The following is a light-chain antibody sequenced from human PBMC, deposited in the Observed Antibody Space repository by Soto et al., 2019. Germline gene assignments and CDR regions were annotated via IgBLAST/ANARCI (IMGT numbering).Light chain of an antibody. Sequence: EIVLTQSPATLSLSPGEGATLSCRASQSVSSYLAWYQQKPGQAPRLLIYDASNRATGIPARFSGSGSGTDFTLTISSLEPEDFAVYYCQQRSNWPPIFGQGTDWRL. CDR2: DAS. V-gene: IGKV3-11*01. CDR1: QSVSSY. J-gene: IGKJ5*01. CDR3: QQRSNWPPI.